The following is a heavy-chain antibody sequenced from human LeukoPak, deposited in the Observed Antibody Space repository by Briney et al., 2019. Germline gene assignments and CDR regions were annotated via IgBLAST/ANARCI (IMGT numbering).Heavy chain of an antibody. J-gene: IGHJ4*02. CDR3: VREESGDYIDY. D-gene: IGHD2-8*02. CDR2: ITPSVDTT. V-gene: IGHV1-46*01. CDR1: GYTFTNYL. Sequence: GAAVKVTLTSSGYTFTNYLLHRVRQPPGQGLEWVGRITPSVDTTNYAQKFRDRVTMTRDTSTRTVYMELSSLRSEDTAVYHCVREESGDYIDYWGQGTPVTVSS.